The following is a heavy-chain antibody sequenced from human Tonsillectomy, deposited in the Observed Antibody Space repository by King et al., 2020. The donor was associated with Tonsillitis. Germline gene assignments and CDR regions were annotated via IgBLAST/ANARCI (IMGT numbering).Heavy chain of an antibody. V-gene: IGHV5-51*01. D-gene: IGHD6-19*01. CDR1: GYSFTTHW. CDR2: IYPVDSDT. Sequence: VQLVESGAEVKKPGESLKISFKGSGYSFTTHWIGLVRQMLGKGLEWMGIIYPVDSDTRYSPSFQGQVTFSADKSISTAYLQWSSLRASDAAMYYCASRNSRGGDFDYWGQGTLVTVSS. J-gene: IGHJ4*02. CDR3: ASRNSRGGDFDY.